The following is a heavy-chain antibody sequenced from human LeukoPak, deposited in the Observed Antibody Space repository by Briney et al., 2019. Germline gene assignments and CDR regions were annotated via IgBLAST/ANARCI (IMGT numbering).Heavy chain of an antibody. V-gene: IGHV3-74*01. CDR2: ICPDGTSI. CDR3: VRDFRSADY. Sequence: LSGGSLRLSCAASGFIFSFYCMHWVRQAPGKGPMWVSRICPDGTSISYADSVKARFTTSRDNAKNTVYLQMNSLREEDTAVYYCVRDFRSADYWGQGTLVTVSS. CDR1: GFIFSFYC. J-gene: IGHJ4*02.